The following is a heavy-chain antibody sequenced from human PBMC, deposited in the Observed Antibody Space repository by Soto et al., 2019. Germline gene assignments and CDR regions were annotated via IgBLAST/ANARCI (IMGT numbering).Heavy chain of an antibody. CDR1: GGSISNYY. CDR2: IYYSGST. V-gene: IGHV4-59*01. J-gene: IGHJ4*02. D-gene: IGHD2-15*01. Sequence: QVQLQESGPGLVKPSETLSLTCTVSGGSISNYYWSWIRQPPGKGLEWIGYIYYSGSTNYNPSLKGLVSMLVDTSKHHFSLKLSSVTAADTAGYYCARAGAATLSDYWGQGTLVTVSS. CDR3: ARAGAATLSDY.